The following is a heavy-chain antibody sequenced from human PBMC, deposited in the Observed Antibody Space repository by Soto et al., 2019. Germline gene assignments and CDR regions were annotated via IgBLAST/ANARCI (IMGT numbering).Heavy chain of an antibody. CDR2: IYIGGST. Sequence: GGSLRLSCAASGFTVSSNYMSWGRQAPGKGLEWGSVIYIGGSTYYDDSGRGRFTIYRDNSKKPLYLQMNSLRAEDTAVYYCARAGDYYDSSGYYYFPWGQGTLVTVSS. D-gene: IGHD3-22*01. CDR3: ARAGDYYDSSGYYYFP. J-gene: IGHJ5*02. V-gene: IGHV3-66*01. CDR1: GFTVSSNY.